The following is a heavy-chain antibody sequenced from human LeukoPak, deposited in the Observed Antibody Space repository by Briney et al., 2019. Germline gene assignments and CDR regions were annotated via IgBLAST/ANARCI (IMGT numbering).Heavy chain of an antibody. V-gene: IGHV1-18*01. CDR1: GGTFSSYA. CDR2: ISAYNGNT. D-gene: IGHD3-9*01. CDR3: AREGLRYFDWLPPYYFDY. Sequence: ASVKVSCKASGGTFSSYAISWVRQAPGQGLEWMGWISAYNGNTNYAQKLQGRVTMTTDTSTSTAYMELRSLRSDDTAVYYCAREGLRYFDWLPPYYFDYWGQGTLVTVSS. J-gene: IGHJ4*02.